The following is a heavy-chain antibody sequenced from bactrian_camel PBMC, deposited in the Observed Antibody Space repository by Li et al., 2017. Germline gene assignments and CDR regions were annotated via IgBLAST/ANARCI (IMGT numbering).Heavy chain of an antibody. V-gene: IGHV3S67*01. J-gene: IGHJ7*01. CDR1: GYTFNTY. D-gene: IGHD1*01. Sequence: VQLVESGGGSALAGGYVRLSCAASGYTFNTYSWFRQAPGKEREGVAAVDREGTTDYADTVNGRFTISKDDYKDIPYLHMNGLKPEDTGRYYCAADLTCRPGDARIVRRRLRAMDAWGKGTQVTVS. CDR2: VDREGTT.